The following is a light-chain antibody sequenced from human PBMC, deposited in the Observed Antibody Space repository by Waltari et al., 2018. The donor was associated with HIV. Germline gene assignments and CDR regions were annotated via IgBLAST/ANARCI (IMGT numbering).Light chain of an antibody. CDR3: QQYTYWPYT. J-gene: IGKJ2*01. CDR1: QSVSSN. Sequence: EIVMTQSPATMSVSPGERVTLSCRASQSVSSNLDWYQQKPGQAPRLLIYGASTRATGIPSRFSGSGSGTEFTLTISSLQSEDFAVYFCQQYTYWPYTFGQGTKLEIK. CDR2: GAS. V-gene: IGKV3-15*01.